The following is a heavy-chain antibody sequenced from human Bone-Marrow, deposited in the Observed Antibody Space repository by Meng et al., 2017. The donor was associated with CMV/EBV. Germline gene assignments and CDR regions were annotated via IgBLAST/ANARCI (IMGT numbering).Heavy chain of an antibody. CDR3: AKAGGLY. Sequence: QLLLVGCVGGVARPWGSLRLSCAASWFSFGSYGLHWVRQAPGKGLGWGAFIRYDGSNKYYADSVKGRFTISRDNSKNTLYLQMNSLRAEDTAVYYCAKAGGLYWGQGTLVTVSS. D-gene: IGHD3-16*01. CDR2: IRYDGSNK. J-gene: IGHJ4*02. V-gene: IGHV3-30*02. CDR1: WFSFGSYG.